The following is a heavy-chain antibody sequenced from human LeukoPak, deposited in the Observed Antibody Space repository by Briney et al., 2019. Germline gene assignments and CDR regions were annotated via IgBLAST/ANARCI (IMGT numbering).Heavy chain of an antibody. D-gene: IGHD3-16*01. Sequence: ASVKVSCKASGYTLTSYYLHWVRQAPGQGLEWMGIINPTGGDTTYPQKFQGRVTMTRNTSISTAYMELSSLRSEDTAVYYCARGQGYDYVWGSLTMDVWGKGTTVTISS. CDR2: INPTGGDT. CDR1: GYTLTSYY. V-gene: IGHV1-46*01. CDR3: ARGQGYDYVWGSLTMDV. J-gene: IGHJ6*03.